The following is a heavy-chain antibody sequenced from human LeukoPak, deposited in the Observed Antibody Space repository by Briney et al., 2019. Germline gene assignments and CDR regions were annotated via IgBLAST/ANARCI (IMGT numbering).Heavy chain of an antibody. CDR2: HYPGDSDT. D-gene: IGHD3-10*01. Sequence: GEALQISCNGSAYSSTSYWIAWVRPTPRKGREWRGIHYPGDSDTRYSTSFQGQVTISADKSISTAYLHWSRLKAYETDMYYGTSETAELPYYYGMDVWGQGTLVTVSS. J-gene: IGHJ6*02. V-gene: IGHV5-51*01. CDR1: AYSSTSYW. CDR3: TSETAELPYYYGMDV.